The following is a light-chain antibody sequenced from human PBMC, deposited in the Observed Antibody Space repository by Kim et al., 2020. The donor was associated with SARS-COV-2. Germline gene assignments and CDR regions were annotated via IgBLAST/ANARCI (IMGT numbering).Light chain of an antibody. J-gene: IGLJ2*01. CDR2: GKN. CDR3: NSRDSNDNVV. Sequence: VALGQTVGITCQGDSLRSYYATWYQQKPGQAPILVIYGKNNRPSGIPDRFSGSSSGNTASLTITGTQAGDEADYYCNSRDSNDNVVFGGGTQLTVL. V-gene: IGLV3-19*01. CDR1: SLRSYY.